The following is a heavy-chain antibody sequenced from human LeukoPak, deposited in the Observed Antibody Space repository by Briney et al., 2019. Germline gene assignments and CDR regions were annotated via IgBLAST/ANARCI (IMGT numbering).Heavy chain of an antibody. Sequence: SQTLSLTCAISGDSISSNSAAWNWLRQSPSRGLEWLGRTYYRSKWYNNYAISVKSRITINPDTSKNQFSLQLNSVTPEDTAVYYCARDLCTSSSCPNNWIDPWGQGTLATVSS. CDR2: TYYRSKWYN. CDR1: GDSISSNSAA. D-gene: IGHD2-2*01. CDR3: ARDLCTSSSCPNNWIDP. J-gene: IGHJ5*02. V-gene: IGHV6-1*01.